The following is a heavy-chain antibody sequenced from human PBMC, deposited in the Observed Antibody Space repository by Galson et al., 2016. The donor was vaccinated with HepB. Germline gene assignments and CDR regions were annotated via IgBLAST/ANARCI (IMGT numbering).Heavy chain of an antibody. Sequence: SVKVSCKASGYTFTNYAIHWVRQAPGQRLEWMGWINGGNGNTKYSQTFQGRVTFTRDTSASTVSMELSSLGSEDTAVYFCARDSGSGWSNFDFLGPGTLVAVSA. CDR2: INGGNGNT. J-gene: IGHJ4*02. CDR3: ARDSGSGWSNFDF. D-gene: IGHD6-13*01. CDR1: GYTFTNYA. V-gene: IGHV1-3*01.